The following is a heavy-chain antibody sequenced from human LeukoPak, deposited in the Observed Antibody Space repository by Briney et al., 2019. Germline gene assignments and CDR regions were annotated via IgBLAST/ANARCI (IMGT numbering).Heavy chain of an antibody. D-gene: IGHD3-22*01. V-gene: IGHV4-39*07. CDR2: INHSGST. J-gene: IGHJ4*02. Sequence: PSETLSLTCTVSGDSIISNIYWWDWVRLPPGKGLEWIGEINHSGSTNYNPSLKSRVTISVDTSKNQFSLKLSSVTAADTAVYYCASFGSGYYTYWGQETLVTVSS. CDR3: ASFGSGYYTY. CDR1: GDSIISNIYW.